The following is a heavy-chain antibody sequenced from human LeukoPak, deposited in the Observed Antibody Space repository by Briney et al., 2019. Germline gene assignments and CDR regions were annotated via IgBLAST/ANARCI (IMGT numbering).Heavy chain of an antibody. Sequence: SETLSLTCTVSGYSISSGYYWGWIRQPPGKGLEWIGSIYHSGSTYYNPSLKSRVTTSVDTSKSQFSLKLSSVTAADTAVYYCARVEDSSGYDWFDPWGQGALVTVSS. CDR2: IYHSGST. D-gene: IGHD3-22*01. CDR1: GYSISSGYY. V-gene: IGHV4-38-2*02. CDR3: ARVEDSSGYDWFDP. J-gene: IGHJ5*02.